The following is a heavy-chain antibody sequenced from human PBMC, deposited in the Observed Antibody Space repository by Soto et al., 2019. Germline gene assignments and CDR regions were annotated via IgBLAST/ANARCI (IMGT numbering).Heavy chain of an antibody. CDR1: GYTFTSYD. CDR3: ARESQWLIDY. CDR2: LNPNNGNT. Sequence: QVQLVQSGAEVKKPGASVKVSCKASGYTFTSYDINWVRQATGQGLEWMGWLNPNNGNTGYAQKFQGRVTMTRDTSIRTAYMELSSLRSEDTAVYYFARESQWLIDYWGQGTLVTVSS. D-gene: IGHD6-19*01. J-gene: IGHJ4*02. V-gene: IGHV1-8*01.